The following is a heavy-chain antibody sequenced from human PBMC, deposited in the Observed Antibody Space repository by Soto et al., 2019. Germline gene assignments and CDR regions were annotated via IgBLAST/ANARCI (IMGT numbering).Heavy chain of an antibody. V-gene: IGHV3-30*18. J-gene: IGHJ6*02. Sequence: GGSLRLSCAASGFTFSSYGMHWVRQAPGKGLEWVAVISYDGSNKYYADSVKGRFTISRDNSKNTLYLQMNSLRAEDTAVYYCAKGVDYGPLVMDVWGQGTTVTVSS. D-gene: IGHD3-10*01. CDR3: AKGVDYGPLVMDV. CDR1: GFTFSSYG. CDR2: ISYDGSNK.